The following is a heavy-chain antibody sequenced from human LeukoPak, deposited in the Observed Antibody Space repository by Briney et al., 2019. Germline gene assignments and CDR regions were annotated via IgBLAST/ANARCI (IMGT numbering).Heavy chain of an antibody. CDR3: ARGTLGSYCSGGSCYPLNFDH. Sequence: ASVKVSCKASGYTFTSYGISWVRQAPGQGLEWMGWISAYNGNTNYAQKLQGRVTMTTDTSTSTAYMELRSLRSDDTAVYYCARGTLGSYCSGGSCYPLNFDHWGQGTLVTVSS. CDR2: ISAYNGNT. V-gene: IGHV1-18*01. D-gene: IGHD2-15*01. CDR1: GYTFTSYG. J-gene: IGHJ4*02.